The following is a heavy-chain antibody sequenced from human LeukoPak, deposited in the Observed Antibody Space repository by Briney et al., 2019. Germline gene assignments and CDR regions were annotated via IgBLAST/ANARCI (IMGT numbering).Heavy chain of an antibody. CDR3: AGIVAYSSSWYGEMGAFDI. CDR2: ISGSGGST. J-gene: IGHJ3*02. D-gene: IGHD6-13*01. V-gene: IGHV3-23*01. Sequence: PGGSLRLSCAASGFTFSSYAMSWVRQAPGKGLEWVSAISGSGGSTYYADSVKGRFTISRDNSKNTLYLQMNSLRAEDTAVYYCAGIVAYSSSWYGEMGAFDIWGQGTMVTVSS. CDR1: GFTFSSYA.